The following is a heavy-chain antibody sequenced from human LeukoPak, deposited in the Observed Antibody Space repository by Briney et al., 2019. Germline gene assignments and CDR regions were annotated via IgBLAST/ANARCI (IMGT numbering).Heavy chain of an antibody. V-gene: IGHV1-46*01. Sequence: ASVKVSCKASGYTFTSYYMHWVRQAPGQGLEWMGIINPSGGSTSYARKFQGRVTMTRDTSTSTVYMELSSLRSEDTAVYYCASQYSSGWYYFDYWGQGTLVTVSS. J-gene: IGHJ4*02. CDR3: ASQYSSGWYYFDY. CDR1: GYTFTSYY. D-gene: IGHD6-19*01. CDR2: INPSGGST.